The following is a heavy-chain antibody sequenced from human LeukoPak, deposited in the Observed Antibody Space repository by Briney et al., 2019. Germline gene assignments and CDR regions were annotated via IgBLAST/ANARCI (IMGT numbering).Heavy chain of an antibody. CDR2: IYYSGST. CDR1: GGSISSGGYY. CDR3: AREGYSSSWYLDY. V-gene: IGHV4-31*03. Sequence: SETLSLTCTVSGGSISSGGYYWSWIRQHPGKGVEWIGYIYYSGSTYYNPSLKSRVTISVDTSKNQFSLKLSSVTAADTAVYYCAREGYSSSWYLDYWGQGTLVTVSS. J-gene: IGHJ4*02. D-gene: IGHD6-13*01.